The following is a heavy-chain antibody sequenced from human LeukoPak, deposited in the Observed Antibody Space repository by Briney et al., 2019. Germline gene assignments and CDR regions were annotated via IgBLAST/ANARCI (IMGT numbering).Heavy chain of an antibody. V-gene: IGHV3-7*03. CDR2: ISNGGGAT. Sequence: GGSLRLSCVDSGFTFSSHWMSWVRQIPGKGLEWVASISNGGGATYYVDSVRGRFTISRDDAKNSLFLQMNGLRSDDTAVYYCTRENYVPDSWGQGTLVTVSS. CDR3: TRENYVPDS. J-gene: IGHJ5*02. D-gene: IGHD3-10*02. CDR1: GFTFSSHW.